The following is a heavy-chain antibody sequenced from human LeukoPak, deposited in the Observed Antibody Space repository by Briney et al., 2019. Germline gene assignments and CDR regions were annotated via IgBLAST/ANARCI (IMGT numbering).Heavy chain of an antibody. CDR2: IIPIFGTA. CDR1: GGTLSSYA. Sequence: ASVKVSCKASGGTLSSYAISWVRQAPGQGLEWMGGIIPIFGTANYAQKFQGRVTITADESTSTAYMELSSLRSEDTAVYYCALSITGTIHYYFDYWGQGTLVTVSS. D-gene: IGHD1-7*01. CDR3: ALSITGTIHYYFDY. J-gene: IGHJ4*02. V-gene: IGHV1-69*13.